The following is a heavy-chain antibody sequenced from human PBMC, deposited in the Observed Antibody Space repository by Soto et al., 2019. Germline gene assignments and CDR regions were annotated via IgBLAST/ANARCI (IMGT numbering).Heavy chain of an antibody. J-gene: IGHJ3*02. Sequence: VLLLESGGGLVQPGGSLRLSCAASGFTFSSYAMSWVRQAPGKGLEWVSAISGSGGSTYYADSVKGRFTISRDNSKNTLYLQMNSLRAEDTAVYYCAKDRAAMGTAFDIWGQGTMVTVSS. D-gene: IGHD1-1*01. CDR1: GFTFSSYA. V-gene: IGHV3-23*01. CDR3: AKDRAAMGTAFDI. CDR2: ISGSGGST.